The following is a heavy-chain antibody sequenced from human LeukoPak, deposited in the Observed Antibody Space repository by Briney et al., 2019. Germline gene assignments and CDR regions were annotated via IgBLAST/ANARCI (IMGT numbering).Heavy chain of an antibody. J-gene: IGHJ4*02. CDR3: ARVKYYQNPLTDY. CDR1: GYTFTSDG. D-gene: IGHD2-2*01. Sequence: ASVNVSCKASGYTFTSDGISWVRQAPGQGLEWMGWISAYNGNTNYAQKLQGRVTMTTDTSTSTAYMELRSLRSDDTAVYSCARVKYYQNPLTDYWGQGTLVIVSS. CDR2: ISAYNGNT. V-gene: IGHV1-18*01.